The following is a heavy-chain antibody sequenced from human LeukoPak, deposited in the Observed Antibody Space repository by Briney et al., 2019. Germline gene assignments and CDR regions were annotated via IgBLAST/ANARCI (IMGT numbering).Heavy chain of an antibody. D-gene: IGHD6-13*01. CDR2: INHSGST. Sequence: SETLSLTCAVYGGSFSGYYWSWIRQPPGKGLEWIGEINHSGSTNYNPSLKSRVTISVDTSKNQFSLKLSSVTAADTAVYYCAGGIAAAWYYWGQGTLVTVSS. J-gene: IGHJ4*02. CDR1: GGSFSGYY. CDR3: AGGIAAAWYY. V-gene: IGHV4-34*01.